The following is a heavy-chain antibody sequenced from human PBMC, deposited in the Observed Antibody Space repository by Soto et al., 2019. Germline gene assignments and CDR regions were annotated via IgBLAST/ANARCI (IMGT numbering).Heavy chain of an antibody. CDR3: ARSYYDSTGFAVDP. D-gene: IGHD3-22*01. CDR2: MYFGGSF. Sequence: QMQLQASGPGLVKPSETLSLTCNVSGASVSNGYWSWIRQPPGKALEWIGFMYFGGSFNYNPSLPSRAPISVETSKNQFPMKLTSVTASDTAVYYCARSYYDSTGFAVDPWGQGTLVTVSS. V-gene: IGHV4-59*02. CDR1: GASVSNGY. J-gene: IGHJ5*02.